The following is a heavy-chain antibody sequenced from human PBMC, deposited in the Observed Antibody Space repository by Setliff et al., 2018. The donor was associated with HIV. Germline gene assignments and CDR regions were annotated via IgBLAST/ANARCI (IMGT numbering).Heavy chain of an antibody. D-gene: IGHD3-22*01. V-gene: IGHV4-61*10. CDR1: GGSISSGSYY. Sequence: PSETLSLTCTVSGGSISSGSYYWNWIRQPAGKGLEWIGHIYSSGNTNYNPSLKGRVTLSVDTSKNQLSLKLSSVTAADTAVYYCARGRSGYYYDGSGHYVDYWGQGTLVTVLL. CDR2: IYSSGNT. CDR3: ARGRSGYYYDGSGHYVDY. J-gene: IGHJ4*02.